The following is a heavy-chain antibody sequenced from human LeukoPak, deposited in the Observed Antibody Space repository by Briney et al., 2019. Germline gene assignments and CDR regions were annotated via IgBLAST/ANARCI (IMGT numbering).Heavy chain of an antibody. J-gene: IGHJ6*03. Sequence: ASVKVSCKASGYTFTSYYMHWVRQAPGQGLEWMGIINPSGGSTSYAQKFQGRVTMTRDTSTGTVYMELSSLRSEDTAVYYCARVSYDFWSGYYYYYMDVWGKGTTVTVSS. CDR2: INPSGGST. D-gene: IGHD3-3*01. CDR3: ARVSYDFWSGYYYYYMDV. V-gene: IGHV1-46*01. CDR1: GYTFTSYY.